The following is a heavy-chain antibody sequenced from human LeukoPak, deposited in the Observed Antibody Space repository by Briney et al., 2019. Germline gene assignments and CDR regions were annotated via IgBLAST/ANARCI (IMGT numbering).Heavy chain of an antibody. J-gene: IGHJ4*02. D-gene: IGHD3-22*01. CDR2: IKQGGGEI. Sequence: PGGSLRLSCVASGFTFSRYWMSWVRQVPRKGLEWVANIKQGGGEIYYVDSVKGRFTISRDNAKNSLYLQMNSLRAEDTAVYYCARDKGDYDTSGSLFAFGGQGTLVTVSS. CDR3: ARDKGDYDTSGSLFAF. CDR1: GFTFSRYW. V-gene: IGHV3-7*03.